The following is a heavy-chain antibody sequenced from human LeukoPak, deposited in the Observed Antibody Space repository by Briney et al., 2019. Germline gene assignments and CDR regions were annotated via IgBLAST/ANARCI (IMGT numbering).Heavy chain of an antibody. CDR1: GFSLSDAW. CDR3: SQLSRGY. D-gene: IGHD2-15*01. V-gene: IGHV3-15*01. Sequence: PGGSLRPSCAASGFSLSDAWMSWVRQAPGKGLECVGRMKPRGTTEDGAPMNDRFIVSRDDSKNTLYLQMNSLKAEDTGLYYCSQLSRGYWGQGAQVTVSS. CDR2: MKPRGTT. J-gene: IGHJ4*02.